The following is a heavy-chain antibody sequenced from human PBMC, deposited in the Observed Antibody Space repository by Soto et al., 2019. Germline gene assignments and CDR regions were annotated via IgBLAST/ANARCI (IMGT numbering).Heavy chain of an antibody. V-gene: IGHV3-23*01. CDR2: ISASGGST. D-gene: IGHD2-2*01. J-gene: IGHJ4*02. Sequence: EVQLLESGGGLVQPGGSLRLSCTASEFTFSNYAMSWVRQAPGKGLEWVSVISASGGSTYYANFVKGRFTISRDNSQNTVYLKMNSLRAEDTAAYYCGKARSSSSYSAIDFWGQGILVTVSS. CDR1: EFTFSNYA. CDR3: GKARSSSSYSAIDF.